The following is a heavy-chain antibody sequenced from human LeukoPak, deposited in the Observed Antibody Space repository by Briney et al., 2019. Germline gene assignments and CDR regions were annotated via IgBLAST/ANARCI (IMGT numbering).Heavy chain of an antibody. J-gene: IGHJ4*02. CDR1: GYTLTELS. D-gene: IGHD4-17*01. CDR2: FDPEDGET. V-gene: IGHV1-24*01. Sequence: GASVKVSCKVSGYTLTELSMHRVRQAPGEGLEWMGGFDPEDGETIYAQKFQGRVTMTEDTSTDTAYMELSSLRSEDTAVYYCATDLMTTGDYWGQGTLVTVSS. CDR3: ATDLMTTGDY.